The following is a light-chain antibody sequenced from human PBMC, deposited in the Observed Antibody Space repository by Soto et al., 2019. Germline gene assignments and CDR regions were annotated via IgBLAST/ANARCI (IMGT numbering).Light chain of an antibody. CDR2: GAS. CDR1: QSVSSD. J-gene: IGKJ1*01. CDR3: QQYNNWPRT. Sequence: EIVMTQSPAPLSVSPGVRDTLSCRASQSVSSDLAWYHQKPGQAPRLLIYGASTRATGIPARFSGSGSGTEFTLTINSLQSEDFAVYYCQQYNNWPRTFGQGTKVEIK. V-gene: IGKV3-15*01.